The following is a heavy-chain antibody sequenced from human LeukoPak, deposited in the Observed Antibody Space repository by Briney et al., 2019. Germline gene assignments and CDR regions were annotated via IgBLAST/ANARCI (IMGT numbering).Heavy chain of an antibody. J-gene: IGHJ4*02. D-gene: IGHD6-19*01. CDR2: ISTSGST. V-gene: IGHV4-4*07. CDR1: GGSISSSNW. Sequence: SGTLSLTCAVSGGSISSSNWWSWIRQPAGKGLEWIGRISTSGSTNYNPSLKSRISMSVDTSRNLFSLNLSSLTAADTAVYFCARLPLAGLYFFDYWGQGTLAAVSS. CDR3: ARLPLAGLYFFDY.